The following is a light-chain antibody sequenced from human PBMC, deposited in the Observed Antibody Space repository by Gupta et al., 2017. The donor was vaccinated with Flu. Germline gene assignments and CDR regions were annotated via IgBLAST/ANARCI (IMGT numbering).Light chain of an antibody. Sequence: INCKSSRTISSSSNNMNYLAWYQQKAGQPPKLLITGASARESGVPDRFSGSGSGTVFSLTINNLQAEDVAIYHCQQYYCDPSFGQGTALEIK. V-gene: IGKV4-1*01. J-gene: IGKJ2*01. CDR1: RTISSSSNNMNY. CDR3: QQYYCDPS. CDR2: GAS.